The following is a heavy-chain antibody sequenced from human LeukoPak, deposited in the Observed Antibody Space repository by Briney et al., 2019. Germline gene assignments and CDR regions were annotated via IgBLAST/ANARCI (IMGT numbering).Heavy chain of an antibody. CDR3: ARGSTGTTVEDFDY. J-gene: IGHJ4*02. CDR1: GYTFTSYA. Sequence: ASVKVSCKASGYTFTSYAMHWVRQAPGQRLEWMGWINAGNGNTKYSQEFQGRVTITRDTSASTAYMGLSSLRSEDMAVYYCARGSTGTTVEDFDYWGQGTLVTVSS. V-gene: IGHV1-3*03. D-gene: IGHD1-1*01. CDR2: INAGNGNT.